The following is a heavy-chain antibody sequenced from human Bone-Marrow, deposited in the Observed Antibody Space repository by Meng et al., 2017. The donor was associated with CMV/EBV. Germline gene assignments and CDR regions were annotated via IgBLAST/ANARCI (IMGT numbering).Heavy chain of an antibody. V-gene: IGHV5-51*01. CDR3: ARQAGLDYYYYGMDV. J-gene: IGHJ6*01. D-gene: IGHD3-10*01. CDR2: IYPGDSDT. CDR1: GYSFTSYW. Sequence: GESLKISCEGSGYSFTSYWIGWVRQMPGKGLEWMGIIYPGDSDTRCSPSFQGQVTISADKSISTAYLQWSSLKASDTAMYYCARQAGLDYYYYGMDVWGQGTTVTVSS.